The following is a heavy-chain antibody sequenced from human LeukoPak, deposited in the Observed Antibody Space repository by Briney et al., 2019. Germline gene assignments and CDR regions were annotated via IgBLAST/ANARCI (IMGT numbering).Heavy chain of an antibody. D-gene: IGHD3-22*01. CDR3: ARPRGGTSGYQSFQH. CDR2: INHSGST. J-gene: IGHJ1*01. CDR1: VGSFSGYY. Sequence: SETLSLTSAVYVGSFSGYYWSWIRQPAGKGLEWIGEINHSGSTNYNPSLKSRVTISVDTSKNQFSLKLSSVTAADTAVYYCARPRGGTSGYQSFQHCGQSTLVTVSS. V-gene: IGHV4-34*01.